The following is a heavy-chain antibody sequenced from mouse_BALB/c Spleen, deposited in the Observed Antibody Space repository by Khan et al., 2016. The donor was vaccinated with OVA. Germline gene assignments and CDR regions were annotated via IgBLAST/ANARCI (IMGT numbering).Heavy chain of an antibody. J-gene: IGHJ3*01. CDR1: GYTFTSYY. Sequence: QVQLQQSGAELVKPGASVKLSCKASGYTFTSYYIYWVKQRPGQGLEWIGGINPSKGDPYFNEKFESKATLTVDKSSSTAFMQVSSLTSEDSAVYYCTRSGWAAFAYWGQGTLVTVSA. D-gene: IGHD1-1*02. CDR2: INPSKGDP. CDR3: TRSGWAAFAY. V-gene: IGHV1S81*02.